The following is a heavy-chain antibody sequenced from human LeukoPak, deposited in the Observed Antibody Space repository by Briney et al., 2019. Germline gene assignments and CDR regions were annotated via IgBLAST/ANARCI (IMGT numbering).Heavy chain of an antibody. V-gene: IGHV3-30-3*01. J-gene: IGHJ4*02. CDR2: ISYDGSNK. CDR1: GFTFSSYA. Sequence: GGSLRLSCAASGFTFSSYAMHWVRQAPGKGLEWVAVISYDGSNKYYADSVKGRFTISRDNSKNTLYLQMNSPRAEDTAVYYCARAIRGTYGDYPLFDYWGQGTLVTVSS. D-gene: IGHD4-17*01. CDR3: ARAIRGTYGDYPLFDY.